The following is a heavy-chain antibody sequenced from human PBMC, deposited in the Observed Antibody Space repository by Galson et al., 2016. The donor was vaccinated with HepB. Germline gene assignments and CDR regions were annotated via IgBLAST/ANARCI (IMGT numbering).Heavy chain of an antibody. CDR1: GDSISSYY. Sequence: SETLSLTCTVSGDSISSYYWTWIRQPPGKGLEWVGSIYYSGRTNYNPSLKSRVTISVDTSKNHLSLSLSSVTAADTAVYYCAKAVFLPGWFDPWGQGTLVTGSS. J-gene: IGHJ5*02. V-gene: IGHV4-59*01. CDR3: AKAVFLPGWFDP. CDR2: IYYSGRT.